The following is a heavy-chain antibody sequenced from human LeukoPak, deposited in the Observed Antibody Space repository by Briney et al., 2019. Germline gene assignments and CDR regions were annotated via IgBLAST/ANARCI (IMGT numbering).Heavy chain of an antibody. D-gene: IGHD3-10*01. CDR2: IYSGCST. J-gene: IGHJ4*02. CDR1: GFTVSSNY. CDR3: ASRTMVRGVIIPYYFDY. V-gene: IGHV3-66*01. Sequence: GGSLRLSCAASGFTVSSNYMSWVRQAPGKGLEWVSVIYSGCSTYYADSVKGRFTISRDNSKNTLYLQMNSLRAEDTAVYYCASRTMVRGVIIPYYFDYWGQGTLVTVSS.